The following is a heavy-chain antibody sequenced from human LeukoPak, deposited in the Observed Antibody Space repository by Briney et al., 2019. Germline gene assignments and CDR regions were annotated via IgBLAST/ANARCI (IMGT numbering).Heavy chain of an antibody. J-gene: IGHJ6*03. Sequence: PSETLSLTCTVSGGSISSYYWSWIRQPAGKGLEWIGRIYTSGSTNYNPSLKSRVTMSVDTSKNQFSLKLSSVTAADTAVYYCARASMYSSSWTGYYYYYMDVWGKGTTVTISS. CDR3: ARASMYSSSWTGYYYYYMDV. CDR2: IYTSGST. CDR1: GGSISSYY. D-gene: IGHD6-13*01. V-gene: IGHV4-4*07.